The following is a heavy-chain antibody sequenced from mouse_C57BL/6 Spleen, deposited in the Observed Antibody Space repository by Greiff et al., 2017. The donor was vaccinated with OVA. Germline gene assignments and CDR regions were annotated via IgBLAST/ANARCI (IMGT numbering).Heavy chain of an antibody. Sequence: QVQLQQPGTELVKPGASVKLSCKASGYTFTSYWMHWVKQRPGQGLEWIGKINPSYGGNNYNEKFKSKATLTVDKSSSTAYMQRSSLTSEDFAVDDCARDEGLPSWFAYWGQGTLVTVSA. CDR2: INPSYGGN. D-gene: IGHD2-4*01. V-gene: IGHV1-53*01. CDR1: GYTFTSYW. J-gene: IGHJ3*01. CDR3: ARDEGLPSWFAY.